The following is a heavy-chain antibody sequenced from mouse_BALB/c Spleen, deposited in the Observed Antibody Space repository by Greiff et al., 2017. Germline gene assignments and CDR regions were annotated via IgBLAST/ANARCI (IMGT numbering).Heavy chain of an antibody. V-gene: IGHV5-12-1*01. CDR1: GFAFSSYD. Sequence: EVQRVESGGGLVKPGGSLKLSCAASGFAFSSYDMSWVRQTPEKRLEWVAYISSGGGSTYYPDTVKGRFTISRDNAKNTLYLQMSSLRSEDTAMYYCAILGLAYWGQGTLVTVSA. CDR2: ISSGGGST. D-gene: IGHD4-1*01. J-gene: IGHJ3*01. CDR3: AILGLAY.